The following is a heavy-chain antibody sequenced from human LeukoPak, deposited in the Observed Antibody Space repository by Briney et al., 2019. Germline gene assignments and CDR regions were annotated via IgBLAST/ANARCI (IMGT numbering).Heavy chain of an antibody. CDR3: VRGIWHSFDN. V-gene: IGHV4-4*02. CDR1: GVSINNW. J-gene: IGHJ4*02. Sequence: TSETLSLTCAVSGVSINNWWTWVRQPPGKGLEWIGEISHDGYTNYSPSLKSRVTISLDKSKSEFSLNLDAVSAADTAVYYCVRGIWHSFDNWGQGTLVTVSS. CDR2: ISHDGYT.